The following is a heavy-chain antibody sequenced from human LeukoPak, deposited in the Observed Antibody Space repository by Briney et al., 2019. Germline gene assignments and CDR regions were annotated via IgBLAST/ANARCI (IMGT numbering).Heavy chain of an antibody. D-gene: IGHD3-10*01. V-gene: IGHV1-69*05. CDR2: IIPIFGTA. CDR3: ASTSELLWFGELYYFDY. CDR1: GGTFSSYA. Sequence: GSSVKVSCKASGGTFSSYAISWVRQAPGQGLEWMGGIIPIFGTANYAQKFQGRVTITTDESTSTAYMELSSLRSEDTAVYYCASTSELLWFGELYYFDYWDQGTLVTVSS. J-gene: IGHJ4*02.